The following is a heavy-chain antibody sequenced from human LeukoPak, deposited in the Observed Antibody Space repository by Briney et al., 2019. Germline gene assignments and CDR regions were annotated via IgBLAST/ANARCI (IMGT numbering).Heavy chain of an antibody. J-gene: IGHJ4*02. CDR2: IYHSGGT. CDR3: ARADSYGSGSYYFDY. CDR1: GGSISSSNW. D-gene: IGHD5-18*01. Sequence: SETLSLTCAVSGGSISSSNWWSWVRQPPGKGLEWIGEIYHSGGTNYNPSLKSRVTISVDKSKNQFSLKLSSVTAADTAVYYCARADSYGSGSYYFDYWGQGTLVTVSS. V-gene: IGHV4-4*02.